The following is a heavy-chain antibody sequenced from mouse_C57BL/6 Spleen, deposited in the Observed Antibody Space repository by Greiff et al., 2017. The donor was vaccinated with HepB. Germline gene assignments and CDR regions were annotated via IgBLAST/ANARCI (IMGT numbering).Heavy chain of an antibody. Sequence: VQVQQPGAELVMPGASVKLSCKASGYTFTSYWMHWVKQRPGQGLEWIGEIDPSDSYTNYNQKFKGKSTLTVDKSSSTAYMQLSSLTSEDSAVYYCARPTTVVDWYFDVWGTGTTVTVSS. V-gene: IGHV1-69*01. CDR2: IDPSDSYT. D-gene: IGHD1-1*01. CDR1: GYTFTSYW. J-gene: IGHJ1*03. CDR3: ARPTTVVDWYFDV.